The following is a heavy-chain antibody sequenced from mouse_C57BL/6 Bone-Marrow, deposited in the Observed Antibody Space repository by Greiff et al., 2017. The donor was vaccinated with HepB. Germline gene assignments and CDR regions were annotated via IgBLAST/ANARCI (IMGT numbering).Heavy chain of an antibody. CDR2: INPYNGGT. CDR3: ARRGRYYYYAMDY. V-gene: IGHV1-19*01. D-gene: IGHD1-1*01. J-gene: IGHJ4*01. Sequence: VHVKQSGPVLVKPGASVKMSCKASGYTFTDYYMNWVKQSHGKSLEWIGVINPYNGGTSYNQKFKGKATLTVDKSSSTAYMELNSLTSEDSAVYYCARRGRYYYYAMDYWGQGTSVTVSS. CDR1: GYTFTDYY.